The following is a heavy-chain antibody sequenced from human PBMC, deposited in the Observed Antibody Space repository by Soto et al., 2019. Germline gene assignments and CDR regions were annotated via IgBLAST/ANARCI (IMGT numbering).Heavy chain of an antibody. CDR2: IYSGGST. CDR3: ARGGDSSGYYSRYDYYGMDV. V-gene: IGHV3-53*01. J-gene: IGHJ6*02. Sequence: GGSLRLSCAASGFTVSSNYMSWVRQAPGKGLEWVSVIYSGGSTYYADSVKGRFTISRDNSKNTLYLQMNSLRAEDTAVYYCARGGDSSGYYSRYDYYGMDVWGQGTTVTVSS. CDR1: GFTVSSNY. D-gene: IGHD3-22*01.